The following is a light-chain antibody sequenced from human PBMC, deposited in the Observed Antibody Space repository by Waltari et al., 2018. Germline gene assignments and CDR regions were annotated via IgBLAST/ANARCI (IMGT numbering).Light chain of an antibody. J-gene: IGLJ3*02. CDR1: SGHSSYA. CDR2: LNSDGSH. V-gene: IGLV4-69*01. CDR3: QAWGTGTKRM. Sequence: QVALTQSPSASASLGASAKLTCTLSSGHSSYAIAWHQQQPEKGPGYLMKLNSDGSHRKGDGIPDRLAGSSSGAGRYLIISSLQSEDEGDYYCQAWGTGTKRMFGGGTRLAVL.